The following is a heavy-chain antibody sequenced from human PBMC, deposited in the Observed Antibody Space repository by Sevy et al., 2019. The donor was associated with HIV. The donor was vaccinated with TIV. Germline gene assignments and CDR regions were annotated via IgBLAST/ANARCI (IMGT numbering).Heavy chain of an antibody. CDR1: GYNFY. J-gene: IGHJ5*02. CDR2: VTPNSGAT. CDR3: AGQSLGWYNWFDP. V-gene: IGHV1-2*06. D-gene: IGHD6-19*01. Sequence: ASVKVSCKASGYNFYIHWVRQAPGQGLEWMGRVTPNSGATSYAQKFQDRVAMTMDTSINTAYMELSGLKADDTAIYYCAGQSLGWYNWFDPWGQGTLVTVSS.